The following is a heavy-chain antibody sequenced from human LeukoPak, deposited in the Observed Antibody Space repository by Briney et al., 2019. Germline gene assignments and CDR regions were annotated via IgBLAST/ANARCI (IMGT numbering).Heavy chain of an antibody. Sequence: GGALRLSCAASGFTFSSYGMSWVRQAPGEGLEWVSAISGSGGSTYYADSVKGRFTISRDNSKNTLYLQMNSLRAEDTAAYYCAKAIGYCSSTSCQTFDYWGQGTLVTVSS. J-gene: IGHJ4*02. D-gene: IGHD2-2*01. CDR1: GFTFSSYG. CDR3: AKAIGYCSSTSCQTFDY. CDR2: ISGSGGST. V-gene: IGHV3-23*01.